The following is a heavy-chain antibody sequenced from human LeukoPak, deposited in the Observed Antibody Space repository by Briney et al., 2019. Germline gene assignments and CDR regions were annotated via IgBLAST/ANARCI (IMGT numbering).Heavy chain of an antibody. V-gene: IGHV4-59*01. D-gene: IGHD2-15*01. CDR1: GGSISNYH. Sequence: SETLSLTCTVSGGSISNYHWSWIRQPPGKGPEWIGYINYGGSTNYNPSLKSRVTITVDTSTNQFSLKLNSVTAADTAVYYCARGLFTDWFDPWGQGTLVTVSS. CDR3: ARGLFTDWFDP. J-gene: IGHJ5*02. CDR2: INYGGST.